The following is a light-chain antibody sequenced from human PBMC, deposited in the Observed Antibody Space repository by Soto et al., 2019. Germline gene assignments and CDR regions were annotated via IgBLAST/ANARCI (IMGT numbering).Light chain of an antibody. CDR1: QSISNW. V-gene: IGKV1-5*03. CDR3: QQYNSYSWT. CDR2: KAS. J-gene: IGKJ1*01. Sequence: DIQMTQSPSTLSASVGDRVTITCRASQSISNWLAWYQQKPGKAPKLLIYKASSLESGVPSRFSGSGYGTEFTLTISSLQPDDFATYYCQQYNSYSWTFGQGTKVEIK.